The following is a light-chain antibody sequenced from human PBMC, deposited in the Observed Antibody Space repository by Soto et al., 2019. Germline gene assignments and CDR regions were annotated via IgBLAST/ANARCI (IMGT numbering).Light chain of an antibody. V-gene: IGKV2-30*02. Sequence: DVVMTQSPLSLPVTLGQPASISCRSNQSLVHSDGIAYFSWFQQRRGRSPRRLIYKVSNRDSGVPARFSGSGSGTDFALKISRVEAEDVGVYYCMQGTHWPITFGQGTRLETK. CDR2: KVS. J-gene: IGKJ5*01. CDR1: QSLVHSDGIAY. CDR3: MQGTHWPIT.